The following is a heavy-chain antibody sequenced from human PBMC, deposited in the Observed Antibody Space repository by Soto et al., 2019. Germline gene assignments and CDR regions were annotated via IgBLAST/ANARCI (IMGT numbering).Heavy chain of an antibody. CDR2: INAGNGNT. J-gene: IGHJ4*02. Sequence: ASVKVSCKASGYTFTSYAMHWVRQAPGQRLEWMGWINAGNGNTKYSQKFQGRVTITRDTSASTAYMELSSLRSEDTAVYYCARDHWKIVVVPAAPTDYWGQGTLVTVSS. D-gene: IGHD2-2*01. CDR3: ARDHWKIVVVPAAPTDY. CDR1: GYTFTSYA. V-gene: IGHV1-3*01.